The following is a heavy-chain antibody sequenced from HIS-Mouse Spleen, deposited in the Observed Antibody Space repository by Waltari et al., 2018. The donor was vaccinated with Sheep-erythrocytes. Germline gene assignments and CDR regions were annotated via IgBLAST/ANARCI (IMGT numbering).Heavy chain of an antibody. Sequence: EVQLVESGGGLVQPGGSLRLSCAASGFTFSSYDMHWVRQATGKGVVWVSANCAAGDTYDPGSVKGRVTISRENAKNSLYLQMNSLRAGDTAVYYCARANSGSYDDAFDIWGQGTMVTVSS. CDR3: ARANSGSYDDAFDI. V-gene: IGHV3-13*01. D-gene: IGHD1-26*01. J-gene: IGHJ3*02. CDR1: GFTFSSYD. CDR2: NCAAGDT.